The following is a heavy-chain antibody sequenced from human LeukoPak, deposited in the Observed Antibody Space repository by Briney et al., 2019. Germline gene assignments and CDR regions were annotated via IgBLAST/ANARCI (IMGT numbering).Heavy chain of an antibody. CDR1: GFTFSSYE. CDR2: ISSSGSTI. V-gene: IGHV3-48*03. Sequence: GGSLRLSCAASGFTFSSYEMNWVRQAPGKGLEWVSYISSSGSTIYYADSVKGRFTISRDNAKNSLYLQMNSLRAEDTAVYYCARDQGGVVNYYYYYMDVWGKGTTVTISS. D-gene: IGHD3-3*01. CDR3: ARDQGGVVNYYYYYMDV. J-gene: IGHJ6*03.